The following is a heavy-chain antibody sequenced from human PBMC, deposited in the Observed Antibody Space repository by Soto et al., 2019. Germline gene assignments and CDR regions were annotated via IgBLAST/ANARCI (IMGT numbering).Heavy chain of an antibody. J-gene: IGHJ6*02. Sequence: QIQLVQSGPEVRKPGASVKVSCKASGYIFSNFGISWVRQAPGQGREWMGWISGYNDNTNYAQKFQDRVRMTTDISTSPAYMELTTLRPEDTAVYYCAKDASSWFYYYYGMDVWGQGTTVTVSS. CDR1: GYIFSNFG. V-gene: IGHV1-18*01. CDR3: AKDASSWFYYYYGMDV. D-gene: IGHD2-2*01. CDR2: ISGYNDNT.